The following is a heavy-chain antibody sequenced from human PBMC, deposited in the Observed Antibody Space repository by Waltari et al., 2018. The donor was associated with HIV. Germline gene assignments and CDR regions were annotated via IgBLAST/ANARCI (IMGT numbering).Heavy chain of an antibody. V-gene: IGHV3-43D*03. CDR2: ISWDGSSQ. D-gene: IGHD1-26*01. CDR3: ANAASGSLDS. J-gene: IGHJ4*02. CDR1: GLRFYVYG. Sequence: EVQLVESGGVVVQPGGSLRLSCAASGLRFYVYGMHWVRPAPGKGLEWVALISWDGSSQYYADSVKGRFSISRDNNENSLYLQMNSLRTDDTALYFCANAASGSLDSWGQGTLVTVSS.